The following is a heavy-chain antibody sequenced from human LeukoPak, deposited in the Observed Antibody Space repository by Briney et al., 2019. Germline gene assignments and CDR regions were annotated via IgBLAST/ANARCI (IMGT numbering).Heavy chain of an antibody. D-gene: IGHD6-13*01. CDR1: GFTFSSYG. CDR3: AKDRKAAAGYEYFQH. Sequence: PGGSLRPSCAASGFTFSSYGMHWVRQAPGKGLEWVAVISYDGSNKYYADSVKGRFTISRDNSKNTLYLQMNSLRAEDTAVYYCAKDRKAAAGYEYFQHWGQGTLVTVSS. V-gene: IGHV3-30*18. CDR2: ISYDGSNK. J-gene: IGHJ1*01.